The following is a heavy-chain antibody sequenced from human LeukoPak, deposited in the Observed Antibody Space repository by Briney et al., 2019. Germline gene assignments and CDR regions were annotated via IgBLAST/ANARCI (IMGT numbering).Heavy chain of an antibody. V-gene: IGHV3-7*01. CDR2: IKQDGSER. CDR3: ARDGGWYRDY. CDR1: EFTFSSYW. D-gene: IGHD6-19*01. Sequence: GGSLRLSCAASEFTFSSYWMSWVRQAPGKGLEWVANIKQDGSERNYVDSVKGRFTISRNNAKNSLYLQMNSLRAEDTAVYYCARDGGWYRDYWGQGTLVTVSS. J-gene: IGHJ4*02.